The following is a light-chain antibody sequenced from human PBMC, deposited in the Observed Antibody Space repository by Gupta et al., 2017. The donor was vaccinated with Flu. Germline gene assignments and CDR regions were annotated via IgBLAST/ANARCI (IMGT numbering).Light chain of an antibody. CDR1: QTVETC. V-gene: IGKV3-11*01. J-gene: IGKJ5*01. CDR2: GAS. CDR3: QQCYNRPIT. Sequence: PATRSLSAGERATLSCRASQTVETCLGWYQQKPGQVPRLLIYGASNRVTGISDRLRGSGSETDFTLTISSLEAEDFAVEYCQQCYNRPITFGQGTRLDMK.